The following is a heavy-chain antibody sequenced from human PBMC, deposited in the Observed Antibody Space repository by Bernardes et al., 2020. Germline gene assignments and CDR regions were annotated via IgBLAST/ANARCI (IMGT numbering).Heavy chain of an antibody. CDR1: GFTFSSSA. CDR2: ISGSGGST. V-gene: IGHV3-23*01. D-gene: IGHD4-17*01. Sequence: VGSLILSCAASGFTFSSSAMSWVRQAPGKGLEWVSAISGSGGSTYYADSVKGRFTISRDNSKNTLYLQMNSLRAEDTAVYYCAKDVFYGDYGSGDAFDIWGQGTMVTVSS. CDR3: AKDVFYGDYGSGDAFDI. J-gene: IGHJ3*02.